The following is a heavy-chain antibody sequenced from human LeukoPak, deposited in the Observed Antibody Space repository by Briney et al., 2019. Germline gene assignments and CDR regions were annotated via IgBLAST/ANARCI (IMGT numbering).Heavy chain of an antibody. J-gene: IGHJ3*02. CDR1: GFTFTSSA. CDR2: IVVVSGNT. V-gene: IGHV1-58*02. CDR3: AAGKREYDFWSGYLEYDAFDI. D-gene: IGHD3-3*01. Sequence: GASVKVSCKASGFTFTSSAMQWVRQARGQRLEWIGWIVVVSGNTNYAQKFQERVTITRDMSTSTAYMELSSLRSEDTAVYYCAAGKREYDFWSGYLEYDAFDIWGQGTMVTVSS.